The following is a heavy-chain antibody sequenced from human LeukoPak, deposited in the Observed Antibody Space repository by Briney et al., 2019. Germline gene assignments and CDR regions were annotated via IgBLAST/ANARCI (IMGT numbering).Heavy chain of an antibody. CDR3: ARDDGSGWYYYFDY. CDR2: IYTSGST. J-gene: IGHJ4*02. V-gene: IGHV4-4*07. D-gene: IGHD6-19*01. Sequence: PSETLSLTCAVYGGSFSGYYWSWIRQPAGKGLEWIGRIYTSGSTNYNPSLKSRVTMSVDTSKNQFSLKLSSVTAADTAVYYCARDDGSGWYYYFDYWGQGTLVTVSS. CDR1: GGSFSGYY.